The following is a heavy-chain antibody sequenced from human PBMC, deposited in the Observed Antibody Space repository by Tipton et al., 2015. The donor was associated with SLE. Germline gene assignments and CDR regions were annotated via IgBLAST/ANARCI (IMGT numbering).Heavy chain of an antibody. J-gene: IGHJ6*03. V-gene: IGHV4-39*07. CDR1: GGSISSSGYY. Sequence: LRLSCTVSGGSISSSGYYWGWIRQPPGKGLEWIGNIYYSGSTYYTPSLKSRVTISVDTSKSQFSLKLRSVTAADTAVYYCARGGEYGSSWYPRYYYYMDVWGKGTTVTVSS. D-gene: IGHD6-13*01. CDR2: IYYSGST. CDR3: ARGGEYGSSWYPRYYYYMDV.